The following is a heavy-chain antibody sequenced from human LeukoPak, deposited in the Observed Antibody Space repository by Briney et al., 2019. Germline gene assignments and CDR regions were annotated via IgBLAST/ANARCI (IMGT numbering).Heavy chain of an antibody. Sequence: ASVKVSCKASGYTFTSYAMHWVRQAPGQRLEWMGWISAYNGNTNYAQKLQGRVTMTTDTSTSTAYMELRSLRSDDTAVYYCARAHRGPSWFDPWGQGTLVTVSS. V-gene: IGHV1-18*01. D-gene: IGHD3-10*01. J-gene: IGHJ5*02. CDR3: ARAHRGPSWFDP. CDR1: GYTFTSYA. CDR2: ISAYNGNT.